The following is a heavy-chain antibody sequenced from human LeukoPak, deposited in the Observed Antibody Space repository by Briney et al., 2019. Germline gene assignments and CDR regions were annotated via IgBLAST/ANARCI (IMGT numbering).Heavy chain of an antibody. CDR3: ARDFFIVVVPAATEYYYYGMDV. V-gene: IGHV1-69*04. D-gene: IGHD2-2*01. J-gene: IGHJ6*02. CDR1: RGTLRSYA. Sequence: SSVKVSRLACRGTLRSYAISGVRPAPGQGLAWMGRIIPILGMANFAQKFQDRVTLTAEKSTNTAYMELNSLSSEDTAVYYCARDFFIVVVPAATEYYYYGMDVWGQGTTVIVSS. CDR2: IIPILGMA.